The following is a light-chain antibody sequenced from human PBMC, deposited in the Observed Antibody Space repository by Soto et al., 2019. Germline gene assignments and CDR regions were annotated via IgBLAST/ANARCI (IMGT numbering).Light chain of an antibody. V-gene: IGKV1-5*03. CDR1: QSISSW. J-gene: IGKJ1*01. CDR3: QQYNNYPWT. Sequence: DIQMTQSPSTLSASVGDRVTITCRASQSISSWLAWYQQKPGKAPKLLIYKASSLESGVPSRFSGSGSGTELTLTISSLQTDDFATYYCQQYNNYPWTFGQGTKVEIK. CDR2: KAS.